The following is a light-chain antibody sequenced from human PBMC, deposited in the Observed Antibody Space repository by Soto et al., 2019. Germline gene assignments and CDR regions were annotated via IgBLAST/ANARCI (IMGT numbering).Light chain of an antibody. CDR3: SSYTSSSIDYV. Sequence: QSALTQPASVSGSPGQSITISCPGTSSDVGGYNYVSWYQQHPGKAPQLMIYEVSNRPSGVSNRFSGSKSGNTASLTISGLQAEDEADYYCSSYTSSSIDYVFGTGTKLTVL. V-gene: IGLV2-14*01. CDR1: SSDVGGYNY. J-gene: IGLJ1*01. CDR2: EVS.